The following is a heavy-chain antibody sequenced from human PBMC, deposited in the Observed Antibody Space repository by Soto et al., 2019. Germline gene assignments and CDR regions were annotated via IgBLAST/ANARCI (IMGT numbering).Heavy chain of an antibody. CDR2: VIPIFGTT. V-gene: IGHV1-69*01. CDR3: ATSPSYYDALDV. Sequence: QVQLVQSGAEVKKPGSSLTVSCKASGGSFGSHAISWVRQAPGQGLEWMGGVIPIFGTTNYAQIFQGRVKISADESTGAAHMELSSLTSDDTAVYFCATSPSYYDALDVWGQGTTVTVSS. J-gene: IGHJ6*02. CDR1: GGSFGSHA.